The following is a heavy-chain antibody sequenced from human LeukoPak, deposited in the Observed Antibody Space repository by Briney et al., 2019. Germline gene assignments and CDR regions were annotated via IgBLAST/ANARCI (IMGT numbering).Heavy chain of an antibody. Sequence: GGSLRLSCAASGFTFSSYSMNWVRQAPGKGLEWVSYISSSSSTTYYADSVKGRFTISRDNSKNTLYLQMNSLRAEDTAVYYCAKEGSSGRWWYFDLWGRGTLVTVSS. CDR2: ISSSSSTT. CDR1: GFTFSSYS. V-gene: IGHV3-48*01. D-gene: IGHD6-19*01. CDR3: AKEGSSGRWWYFDL. J-gene: IGHJ2*01.